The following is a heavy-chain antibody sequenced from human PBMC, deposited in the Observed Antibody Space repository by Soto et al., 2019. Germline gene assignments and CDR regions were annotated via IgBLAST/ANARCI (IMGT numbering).Heavy chain of an antibody. CDR1: GFSVSSSH. D-gene: IGHD6-13*01. V-gene: IGHV3-53*01. J-gene: IGHJ4*02. Sequence: GGSLRLSCEASGFSVSSSHMIWVRQAPGKGLEWVSVIYSGGPTYYAVSVKGRFTISRDRSKNTVYLQMNSLRAEDTAVYYCAKQHYSSRDDQFYYWGQGTLVTVSS. CDR2: IYSGGPT. CDR3: AKQHYSSRDDQFYY.